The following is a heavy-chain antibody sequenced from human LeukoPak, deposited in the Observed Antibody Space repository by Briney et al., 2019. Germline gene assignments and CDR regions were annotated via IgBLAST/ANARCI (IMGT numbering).Heavy chain of an antibody. V-gene: IGHV3-23*01. CDR2: ISGSGANT. Sequence: GGSLRLSCAASGFTFSNYAMSWIRQAPGRGLEWVSTISGSGANTYYADSVKGRFTISRDNSKNTLYLQMNSLRADDTAIYYCAKGRALEVVAAFNYWGQGTVVTASS. D-gene: IGHD2-15*01. J-gene: IGHJ4*02. CDR1: GFTFSNYA. CDR3: AKGRALEVVAAFNY.